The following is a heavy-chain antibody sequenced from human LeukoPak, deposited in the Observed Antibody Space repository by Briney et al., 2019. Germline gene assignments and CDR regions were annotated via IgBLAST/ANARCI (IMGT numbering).Heavy chain of an antibody. D-gene: IGHD2-15*01. V-gene: IGHV1-2*02. Sequence: GASVKVSCKASGYTFTSYGISWVRQAPGQGLEWMGWINPNSGGTNYAQKFQGRVTMTRDTSSSTVYMELSSLRSDDTAVYFCTRVSKLGCSGGSCYSAFDYWGQGTLISVSS. CDR2: INPNSGGT. CDR3: TRVSKLGCSGGSCYSAFDY. CDR1: GYTFTSYG. J-gene: IGHJ4*02.